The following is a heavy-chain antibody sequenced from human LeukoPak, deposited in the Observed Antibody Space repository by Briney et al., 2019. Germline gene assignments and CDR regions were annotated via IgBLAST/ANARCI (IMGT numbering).Heavy chain of an antibody. CDR1: GYTFTTYY. CDR2: ISPSGGST. D-gene: IGHD1-1*01. V-gene: IGHV1-46*01. CDR3: ARDPGDDAFDI. J-gene: IGHJ3*02. Sequence: DSVKVSCKASGYTFTTYYIHWVRQAPGQGLEWMGIISPSGGSTSYPQKFQGRVTMTRDTSTNTVYMELSSLRSEDTAVYFCARDPGDDAFDIWGQGTMVTVSS.